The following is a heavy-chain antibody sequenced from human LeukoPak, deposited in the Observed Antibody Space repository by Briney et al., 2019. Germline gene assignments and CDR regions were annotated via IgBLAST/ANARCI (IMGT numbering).Heavy chain of an antibody. V-gene: IGHV3-11*01. CDR1: GFAFSDYY. CDR2: ISSSGSTI. Sequence: GGSLRLSCAASGFAFSDYYMSWIRQAPGKGLEWVSYISSSGSTIYYADSVKGRLTISRDNAKNSLYLQMNSLRVEDTAVYYCARSDYGAAFDYWGQGTLVTVSS. CDR3: ARSDYGAAFDY. D-gene: IGHD4-17*01. J-gene: IGHJ4*02.